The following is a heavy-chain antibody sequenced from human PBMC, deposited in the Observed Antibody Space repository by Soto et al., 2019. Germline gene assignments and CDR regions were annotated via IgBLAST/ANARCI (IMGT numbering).Heavy chain of an antibody. V-gene: IGHV4-4*02. J-gene: IGHJ3*02. Sequence: WWSWVRQPPGKGLEWIGEIYHSGSTNYNPSLKSRVTISVDKSKNQFSLKLSSVTAADTAVYYCARGDCSGGSCYSVDIWGQGTMVTVSS. CDR3: ARGDCSGGSCYSVDI. CDR1: W. D-gene: IGHD2-15*01. CDR2: IYHSGST.